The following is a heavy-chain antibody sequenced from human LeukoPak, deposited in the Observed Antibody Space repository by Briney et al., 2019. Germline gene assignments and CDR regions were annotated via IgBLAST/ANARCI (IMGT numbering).Heavy chain of an antibody. Sequence: PSETLSLTCSVSGGSMSSDYYSWIRQPAGKGLEWIGPIYTSGSTNYNPSLQSRVTMSVDTSKNQFSLRLSSVTADTAVYYCCRSAYTYGPFDYWGQGTLVAVSS. CDR1: GGSMSSDY. J-gene: IGHJ4*02. D-gene: IGHD3-16*01. V-gene: IGHV4-4*07. CDR3: CRSAYTYGPFDY. CDR2: IYTSGST.